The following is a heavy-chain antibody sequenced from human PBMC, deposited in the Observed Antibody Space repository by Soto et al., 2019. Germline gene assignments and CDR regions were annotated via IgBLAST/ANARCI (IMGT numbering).Heavy chain of an antibody. CDR2: TFYRSKWYN. Sequence: SQTLSLTCAISGDGVSSTTAAWNWIRRSPSRGLEWLGRTFYRSKWYNDYAVSVKGRLSINADTSKNQFSLHLNSVTPEDTAVYYCARANTVFGLVPHFDSWGQGTLVTVSS. V-gene: IGHV6-1*01. CDR1: GDGVSSTTAA. D-gene: IGHD3-3*01. CDR3: ARANTVFGLVPHFDS. J-gene: IGHJ4*02.